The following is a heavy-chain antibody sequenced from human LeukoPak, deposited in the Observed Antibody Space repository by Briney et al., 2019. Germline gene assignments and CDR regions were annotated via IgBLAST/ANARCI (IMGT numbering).Heavy chain of an antibody. J-gene: IGHJ5*02. CDR1: GDTVSTNSAA. Sequence: SQTLSLTCAISGDTVSTNSAAWNWIRQSPSRGLEWLGRTYYRSKWYNDYAVSVKSRITINPDTSKNQFSLHLNSVTPEDTAVYYCARGGHNLAATGTDRRKTWFDPWGQGTLVTVSS. CDR3: ARGGHNLAATGTDRRKTWFDP. V-gene: IGHV6-1*01. D-gene: IGHD6-13*01. CDR2: TYYRSKWYN.